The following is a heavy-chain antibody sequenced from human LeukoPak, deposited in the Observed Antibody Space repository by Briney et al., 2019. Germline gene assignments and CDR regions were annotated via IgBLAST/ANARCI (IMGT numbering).Heavy chain of an antibody. CDR1: GYTFTSYY. D-gene: IGHD3-22*01. J-gene: IGHJ5*02. V-gene: IGHV1-46*01. Sequence: ASVKVSCKASGYTFTSYYMHWVRQAPGQGLEWMGVINPSGSSTTCAQKFQGRVILTRDTSTSTVYMDLSSLRSEDTAVYYCARSDYYETFDPWGQGTLVTVSS. CDR3: ARSDYYETFDP. CDR2: INPSGSST.